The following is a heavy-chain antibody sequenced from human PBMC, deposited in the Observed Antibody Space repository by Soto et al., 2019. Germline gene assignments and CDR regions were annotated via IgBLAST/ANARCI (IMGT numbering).Heavy chain of an antibody. Sequence: EVQILGSGGDMVQPGGSLRLSCAGSGFMFSSFAMTWVRQAPGKGLEWVSTTRSNGEHTYYADSVKGRFTVSRDNSKNTLFLEMTSLRAEDSAIYYCAKDSKSVSVSAARVYGMDVWGQGTTVTVSS. CDR3: AKDSKSVSVSAARVYGMDV. V-gene: IGHV3-23*01. CDR1: GFMFSSFA. CDR2: TRSNGEHT. D-gene: IGHD2-2*01. J-gene: IGHJ6*02.